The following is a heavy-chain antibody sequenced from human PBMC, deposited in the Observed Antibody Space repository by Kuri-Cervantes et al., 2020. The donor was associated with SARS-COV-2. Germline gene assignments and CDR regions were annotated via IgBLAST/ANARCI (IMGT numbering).Heavy chain of an antibody. D-gene: IGHD2-21*01. V-gene: IGHV4-39*01. CDR1: GXXXSEGTXSY. CDR3: ASRPGGRSAYCGAXXGWGWFDP. J-gene: IGHJ5*02. CDR2: IYSGGTT. Sequence: GSLRLSCTVSGXXXSEGTXSYWAXIRQPPGKGLEWIGSIYSGGTTYYDPSLKSRVTISVDTSKNQFSLNLTSVTAADTAVYYCASRPGGRSAYCGAXXGWGWFDPWGQGTLVTVSS.